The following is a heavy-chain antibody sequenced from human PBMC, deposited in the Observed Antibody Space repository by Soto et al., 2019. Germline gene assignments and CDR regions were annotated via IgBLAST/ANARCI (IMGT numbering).Heavy chain of an antibody. CDR1: GGTFSTYG. CDR2: IMPIFDTT. CDR3: ARDEAAAPTSGMDV. D-gene: IGHD6-13*01. J-gene: IGHJ6*02. V-gene: IGHV1-69*01. Sequence: QVQLVQSGAEVKKPGYSVKVSCKASGGTFSTYGINWVRQAPGQGLEWMGGIMPIFDTTNYAQKFQGKFTMTTDETTSTVYMEISSLRSEDTAVYYCARDEAAAPTSGMDVWGQGTTVTVSS.